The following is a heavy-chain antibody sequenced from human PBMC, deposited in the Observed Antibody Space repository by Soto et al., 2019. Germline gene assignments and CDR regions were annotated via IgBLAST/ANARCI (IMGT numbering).Heavy chain of an antibody. CDR3: ARTMIFGPPYYFDY. J-gene: IGHJ4*02. V-gene: IGHV4-59*01. Sequence: SETLSLTCTVSGGSISSYYWSWIRQPPGKGLEWIGYIYYSGSPNYNPSLKSRVTISVDPSKNQFSLKLSSVTAADTAVYYCARTMIFGPPYYFDYWGQGTLVTVLL. CDR1: GGSISSYY. CDR2: IYYSGSP. D-gene: IGHD3-3*01.